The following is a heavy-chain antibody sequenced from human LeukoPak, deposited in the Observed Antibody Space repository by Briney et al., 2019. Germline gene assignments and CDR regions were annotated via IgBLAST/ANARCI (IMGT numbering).Heavy chain of an antibody. CDR1: GGSISSSSYY. J-gene: IGHJ4*02. CDR2: IYYSGST. Sequence: SETLSLTCTVSGGSISSSSYYWGWIRQPPGKGLEWIGSIYYSGSTYYNPSLKSRVTISVDTSKNQFSLKLSSVTATDTAVYYCARVLKGRAPFDYWGQGTLVTVSS. V-gene: IGHV4-39*07. CDR3: ARVLKGRAPFDY.